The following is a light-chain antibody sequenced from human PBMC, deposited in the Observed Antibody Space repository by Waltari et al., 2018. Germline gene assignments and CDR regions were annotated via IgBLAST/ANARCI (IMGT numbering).Light chain of an antibody. J-gene: IGKJ4*01. CDR3: QQANTFPLT. V-gene: IGKV1-12*01. Sequence: DIQMTQSPTSVSASVGDRVTITCRASQDISIWVAWYQQQPGKAPNLLIYDASTLQPGVPSRFSGRGSGTDFTLTISSLQPDDFATYYCQQANTFPLTFGGGSKVEMK. CDR2: DAS. CDR1: QDISIW.